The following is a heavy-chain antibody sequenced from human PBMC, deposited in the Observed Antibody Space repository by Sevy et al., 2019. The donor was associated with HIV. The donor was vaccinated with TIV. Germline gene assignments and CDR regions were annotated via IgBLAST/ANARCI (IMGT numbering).Heavy chain of an antibody. CDR2: MSGTGGRT. V-gene: IGHV3-23*01. Sequence: GGSLRLSCAASGFTFDNYAMSWVRQTPGKGLEWVSSMSGTGGRTYYIDSVKGRFTISRDNSNNTLQLQMNSLRDDDTAVYYCAKDRGYDFWSGRGGMDVWGQGTTVTVSS. J-gene: IGHJ6*02. D-gene: IGHD3-3*01. CDR1: GFTFDNYA. CDR3: AKDRGYDFWSGRGGMDV.